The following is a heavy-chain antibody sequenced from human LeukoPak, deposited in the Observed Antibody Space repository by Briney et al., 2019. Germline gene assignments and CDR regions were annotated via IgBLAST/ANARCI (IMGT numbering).Heavy chain of an antibody. CDR1: GGTFSSYA. CDR2: IIAILGIA. CDR3: ARDKTPCSGDSCYSAQVY. D-gene: IGHD2-15*01. Sequence: SSVKVSCKASGGTFSSYAITWVRQAPGQGLEWMGRIIAILGIANYAQKFQGRVTITADKSTSTAYMELSSLRSDDTAVYYCARDKTPCSGDSCYSAQVYWGQGTLVTVSS. J-gene: IGHJ4*02. V-gene: IGHV1-69*04.